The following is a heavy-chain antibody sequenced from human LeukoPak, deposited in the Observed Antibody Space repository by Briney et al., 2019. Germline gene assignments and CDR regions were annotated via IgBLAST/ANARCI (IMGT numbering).Heavy chain of an antibody. Sequence: GASVKVSCKASGGTFSSYAISWVRQAPGQGLEWMGGIFTIFGTAHYAQKFQGRVTITADESTSTAYMELSSLRSEDTAVYYCARDLGTEYNWFDPWGQGTLVTVSS. V-gene: IGHV1-69*13. CDR2: IFTIFGTA. J-gene: IGHJ5*02. CDR1: GGTFSSYA. D-gene: IGHD7-27*01. CDR3: ARDLGTEYNWFDP.